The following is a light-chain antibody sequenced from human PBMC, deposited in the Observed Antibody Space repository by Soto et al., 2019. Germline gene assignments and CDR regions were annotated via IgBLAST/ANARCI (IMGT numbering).Light chain of an antibody. Sequence: EIVLTQSPATLSLSPGERATLSCRASQSVSKYLAWYQQRPGQAPRLLIFDVSYRATGTPARFSGSGSGTNFTLTISSLEPEDFAVYYCQQRTNWQLTFGGGTRVEIK. V-gene: IGKV3-11*01. J-gene: IGKJ4*01. CDR3: QQRTNWQLT. CDR2: DVS. CDR1: QSVSKY.